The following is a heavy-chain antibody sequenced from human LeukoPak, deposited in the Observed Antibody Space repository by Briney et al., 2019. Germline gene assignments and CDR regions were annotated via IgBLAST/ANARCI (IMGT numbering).Heavy chain of an antibody. J-gene: IGHJ5*02. Sequence: PGGSLRLSCAASGFTFSSYGMHWVRQAPGKGLEWVAFIRYDGSNKYYADSVKGRFTISRDNSKNTLYLQMNSLRAEDTAVYYYAKGQPLLYPGNWFDPWGQGTLVTVSS. CDR3: AKGQPLLYPGNWFDP. V-gene: IGHV3-30*02. CDR1: GFTFSSYG. D-gene: IGHD2-2*02. CDR2: IRYDGSNK.